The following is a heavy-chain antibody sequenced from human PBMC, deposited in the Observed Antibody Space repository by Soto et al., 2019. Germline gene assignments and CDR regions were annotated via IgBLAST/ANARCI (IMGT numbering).Heavy chain of an antibody. J-gene: IGHJ2*01. D-gene: IGHD5-12*01. V-gene: IGHV3-23*01. CDR2: ISGSGGST. CDR1: GFTFSSYA. CDR3: AKHAVQEWLRFGYFDL. Sequence: EVQLLESGGGLVQPGGSLRLSCAASGFTFSSYAMSWVRQAPGKGLEWVSAISGSGGSTYYADSVKGRFTISRDNSKNTLYLQMNSLRAEDTAVYYCAKHAVQEWLRFGYFDLWGRGTLVTVSP.